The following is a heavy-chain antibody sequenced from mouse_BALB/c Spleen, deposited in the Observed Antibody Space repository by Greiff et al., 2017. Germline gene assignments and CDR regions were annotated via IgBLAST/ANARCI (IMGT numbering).Heavy chain of an antibody. Sequence: QLQQPGAELVKPGASVKLSCKASGYTFTSYWMHWVKQRPGQGLEWIGEINPSNGRTNYNEKFKSKATLTVDKSSSTAYMQLSSLTSEDSAVYYCARLYYYGSSGVFGYWGQGTLVTVSA. CDR1: GYTFTSYW. V-gene: IGHV1S81*02. J-gene: IGHJ3*01. CDR2: INPSNGRT. CDR3: ARLYYYGSSGVFGY. D-gene: IGHD1-1*01.